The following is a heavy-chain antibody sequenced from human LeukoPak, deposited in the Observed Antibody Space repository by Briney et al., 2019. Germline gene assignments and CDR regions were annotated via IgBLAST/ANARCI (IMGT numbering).Heavy chain of an antibody. D-gene: IGHD6-13*01. V-gene: IGHV3-9*03. J-gene: IGHJ5*02. CDR2: ISWNSGSI. Sequence: SLRLSCAASGFTFDDYAMHWVRQAPGKGLEWVSGISWNSGSIAYADSVKGRFTISRDNAKNSPYLQMNSLSAEDMALYYCAKSPIAAAGHNWFDHWGQGTLVTVSS. CDR1: GFTFDDYA. CDR3: AKSPIAAAGHNWFDH.